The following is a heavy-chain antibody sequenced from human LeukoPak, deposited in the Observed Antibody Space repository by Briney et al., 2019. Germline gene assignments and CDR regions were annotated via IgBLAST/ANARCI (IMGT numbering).Heavy chain of an antibody. Sequence: GGSLRLSCAASGFTFNNYAMGWVRQTPGKGLEWVSGITGNGRSTYYADSVKGRFTISRDNSENTLYLQVNSLRAEDTAAYFCAKSGTMGATRFDWYFDLWGRGTQVIVSS. V-gene: IGHV3-23*01. J-gene: IGHJ2*01. CDR1: GFTFNNYA. CDR3: AKSGTMGATRFDWYFDL. D-gene: IGHD1-26*01. CDR2: ITGNGRST.